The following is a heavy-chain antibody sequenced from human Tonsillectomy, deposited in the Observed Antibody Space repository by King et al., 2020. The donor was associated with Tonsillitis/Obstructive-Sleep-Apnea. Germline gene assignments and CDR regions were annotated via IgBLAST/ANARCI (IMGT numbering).Heavy chain of an antibody. CDR2: INTNTGNP. J-gene: IGHJ4*02. D-gene: IGHD3-3*01. V-gene: IGHV7-4-1*02. CDR3: ARDSGRYDFWSGYYNQIYYFDY. CDR1: GYTFTSYA. Sequence: VQLVESGSELKKPGASVKVSCTASGYTFTSYAMNWVRQAPGQGLEWMGWINTNTGNPTYAQGFTGRFVFSLDTSVSTAYLQISSLKAEDTAVYYCARDSGRYDFWSGYYNQIYYFDYWGQGTLVTVSS.